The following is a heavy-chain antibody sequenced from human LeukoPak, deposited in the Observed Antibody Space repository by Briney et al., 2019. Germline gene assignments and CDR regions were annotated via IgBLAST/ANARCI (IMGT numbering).Heavy chain of an antibody. CDR3: ARDRYGSGSTNWFDP. CDR1: GGSISSYY. D-gene: IGHD3-10*01. J-gene: IGHJ5*02. CDR2: IYTSGGT. Sequence: PSETLSLTCTVSGGSISSYYWSWIRQPAGKGLEWIGRIYTSGGTNYNPSLKSRVTISVDKSKNQFSLKLSSVTAADTAVYYCARDRYGSGSTNWFDPWGQGTLVSVSS. V-gene: IGHV4-4*07.